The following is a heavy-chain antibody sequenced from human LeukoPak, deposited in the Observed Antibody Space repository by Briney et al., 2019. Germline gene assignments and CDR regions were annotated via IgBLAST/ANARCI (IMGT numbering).Heavy chain of an antibody. CDR2: ISSSSSYI. D-gene: IGHD6-19*01. J-gene: IGHJ6*02. Sequence: PGGSLRLSCAASGFTFSSYSMNWVRQAPGKGLEWVSSISSSSSYIYYADSVKGRFTISRDNSKNTLYLQMNSLRAEDTAVYYCAKDPASTGWYFGSTAGYGMDVWGQGTTVTVSS. CDR1: GFTFSSYS. V-gene: IGHV3-21*01. CDR3: AKDPASTGWYFGSTAGYGMDV.